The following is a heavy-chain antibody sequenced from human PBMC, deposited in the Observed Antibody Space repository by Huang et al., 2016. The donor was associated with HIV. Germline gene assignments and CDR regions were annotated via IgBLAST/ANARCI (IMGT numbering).Heavy chain of an antibody. CDR1: GFTFSSHA. J-gene: IGHJ4*02. CDR2: ISYDGNNR. D-gene: IGHD6-13*01. Sequence: QVQLVESGGGVVQPGRSLRLSCAASGFTFSSHAMHWVRQAPGKGLEGVAFISYDGNNRDYADSVKGRFTVSRDNSKNTLYLQMNSLRPDDTAVYYCARDSGYSINWSLGNYWGQGTLATVSS. V-gene: IGHV3-30-3*01. CDR3: ARDSGYSINWSLGNY.